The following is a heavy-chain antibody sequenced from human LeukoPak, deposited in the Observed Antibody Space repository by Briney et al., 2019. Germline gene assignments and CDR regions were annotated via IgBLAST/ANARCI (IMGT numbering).Heavy chain of an antibody. V-gene: IGHV4-59*01. D-gene: IGHD4/OR15-4a*01. Sequence: PSGTLSLTCTVSGGSISSYYWSWIRQPPGKGLEWIGYIYYSGSTNYNPSPKSRVTISVDTSKNQFSLKLSSVTAADTAVYYCARDGAYYGMDVWGRGTTVTVSS. J-gene: IGHJ6*02. CDR1: GGSISSYY. CDR3: ARDGAYYGMDV. CDR2: IYYSGST.